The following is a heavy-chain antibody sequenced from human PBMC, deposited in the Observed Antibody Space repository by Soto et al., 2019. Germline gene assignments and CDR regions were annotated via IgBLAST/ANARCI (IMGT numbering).Heavy chain of an antibody. J-gene: IGHJ6*02. CDR3: TTESYGGYPNYYYGMDV. D-gene: IGHD4-17*01. CDR2: SKSKTDGGTT. V-gene: IGHV3-15*01. Sequence: EGSLRRSCAASGFVFSNAWMTWLRQAPGKGLEWVGHSKSKTDGGTTDYAAPVKGRFTISRDDSKKTLDLQMNTLKTDDTAVYYCTTESYGGYPNYYYGMDVWGQGTTVTVSS. CDR1: GFVFSNAW.